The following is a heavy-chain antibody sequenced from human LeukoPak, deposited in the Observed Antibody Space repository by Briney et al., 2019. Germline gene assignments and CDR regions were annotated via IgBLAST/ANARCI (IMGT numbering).Heavy chain of an antibody. J-gene: IGHJ5*02. V-gene: IGHV1-69*04. D-gene: IGHD3-10*01. Sequence: GASVKVSCKASGGTFSSYAISWVRQAPGQGLEWMGRIIPILSIANYAQKFQGRVTITADKSTSTAYMELSSLRSEDTAVYYCARAKSYYGSGSTVFWFDPWGQGTLVTVSS. CDR2: IIPILSIA. CDR1: GGTFSSYA. CDR3: ARAKSYYGSGSTVFWFDP.